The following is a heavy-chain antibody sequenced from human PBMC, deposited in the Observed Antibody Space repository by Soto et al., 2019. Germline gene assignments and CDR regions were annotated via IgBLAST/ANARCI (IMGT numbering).Heavy chain of an antibody. CDR2: ISGSGGST. J-gene: IGHJ4*02. D-gene: IGHD6-19*01. CDR3: AKGSSGWYERFDY. Sequence: GGSLRLSCAASGFTFSSYAMNWVRQAPGKGLEWVSVISGSGGSTYYADSVKGRFTISRDNSKNTLYLQMNSLRAEDTAVYYCAKGSSGWYERFDYWGQGTLVTVSS. V-gene: IGHV3-23*01. CDR1: GFTFSSYA.